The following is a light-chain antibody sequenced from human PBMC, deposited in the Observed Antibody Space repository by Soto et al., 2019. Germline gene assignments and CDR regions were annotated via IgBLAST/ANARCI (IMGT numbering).Light chain of an antibody. CDR3: QQYNYWPIT. CDR1: PSVTNF. CDR2: GAS. V-gene: IGKV3D-15*01. J-gene: IGKJ5*01. Sequence: EIVLTQSPATLSLSPGERATLSCRASPSVTNFLAWYQQKPGQGPRLLIYGASSRATGIPDRFSGSGSETDFTLTVSSPRSEDSAVYYCQQYNYWPITFGQGTRLEIK.